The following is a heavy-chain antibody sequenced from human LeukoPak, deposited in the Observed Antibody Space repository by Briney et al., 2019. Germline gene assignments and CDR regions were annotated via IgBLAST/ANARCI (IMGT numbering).Heavy chain of an antibody. CDR2: IYYSGTT. Sequence: PSETLSLTCTVSGGSISNYYWNWIRQPPGKGLEWIGYIYYSGTTNYNPSLKSRVSMSVDTSKNQFSLKLSSVTAADTAVYYCPRGRKYTYGYRVTELGSGSSDYSGQGTLVTASS. CDR3: PRGRKYTYGYRVTELGSGSSDY. CDR1: GGSISNYY. D-gene: IGHD5-18*01. J-gene: IGHJ4*02. V-gene: IGHV4-59*01.